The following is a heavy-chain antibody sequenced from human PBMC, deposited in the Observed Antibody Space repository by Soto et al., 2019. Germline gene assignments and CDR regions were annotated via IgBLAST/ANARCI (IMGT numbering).Heavy chain of an antibody. J-gene: IGHJ5*02. D-gene: IGHD6-6*01. CDR2: IIPIFGTA. CDR1: GGTFSSYA. V-gene: IGHV1-69*01. Sequence: QVQLVQSGAEVKKPGSSVKVSCKASGGTFSSYAISWVRQAPGQGLEWMGGIIPIFGTANYAQKFQGKVTITADDSTSTAYMELSSLRSEDTALYYCAREYSSSTGTNWFDPWGQGTLDTVSS. CDR3: AREYSSSTGTNWFDP.